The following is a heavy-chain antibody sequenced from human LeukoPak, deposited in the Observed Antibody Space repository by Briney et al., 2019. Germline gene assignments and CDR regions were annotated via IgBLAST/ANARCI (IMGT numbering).Heavy chain of an antibody. D-gene: IGHD2-2*01. CDR3: ARGTIVVPALHY. CDR2: MSPNSGNT. Sequence: ASVKVSCKASGYTFTSYDINWVRQATGQGLGWMGWMSPNSGNTGYAQKFQGRVTMTRNTSISTAYMELSSLRSEDTAVYYCARGTIVVPALHYWGQGTLVTVSS. CDR1: GYTFTSYD. J-gene: IGHJ4*02. V-gene: IGHV1-8*01.